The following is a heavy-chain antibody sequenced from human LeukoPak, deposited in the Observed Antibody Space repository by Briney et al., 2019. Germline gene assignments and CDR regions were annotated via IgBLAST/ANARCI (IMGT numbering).Heavy chain of an antibody. V-gene: IGHV4-59*01. Sequence: SETLSLTCTVSGESISGFYWTWIRQPPGKGLEWVGYIYYSGSTNYNPSLKSRVTISVDTSKNQFSLKLSSVTAADTAVYYCARGVVIAPQTFDYWGQGTLVTVSS. J-gene: IGHJ4*02. D-gene: IGHD2-21*01. CDR2: IYYSGST. CDR1: GESISGFY. CDR3: ARGVVIAPQTFDY.